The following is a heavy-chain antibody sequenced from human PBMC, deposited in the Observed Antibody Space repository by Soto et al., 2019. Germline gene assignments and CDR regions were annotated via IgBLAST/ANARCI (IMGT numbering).Heavy chain of an antibody. CDR3: ARGGHGSGSYYYLGY. V-gene: IGHV4-31*03. CDR1: GGSISSGGYY. Sequence: SETLSLTCTVSGGSISSGGYYWSWIRQHPGKGLEWIGYIYYSGSTYYNPSLKSRVTISVDTSKNQFSLKLSSVTAADTAVYYCARGGHGSGSYYYLGYWGQGTLVTVSS. D-gene: IGHD3-10*01. CDR2: IYYSGST. J-gene: IGHJ4*02.